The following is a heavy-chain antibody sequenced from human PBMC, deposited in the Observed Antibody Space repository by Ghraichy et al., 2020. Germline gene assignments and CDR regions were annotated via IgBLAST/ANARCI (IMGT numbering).Heavy chain of an antibody. J-gene: IGHJ3*02. V-gene: IGHV3-7*01. CDR1: GFIFSNYW. Sequence: GGSLRLSCTASGFIFSNYWMSWVRQAPGKGLEWVANINRDGSEENYEDSVKGRFTISRDHAKNSLYLQMSSLRVEDTAVYYCAKDVGIFGVVRYAFDIWGQGTMVTVSS. CDR3: AKDVGIFGVVRYAFDI. CDR2: INRDGSEE. D-gene: IGHD3-3*01.